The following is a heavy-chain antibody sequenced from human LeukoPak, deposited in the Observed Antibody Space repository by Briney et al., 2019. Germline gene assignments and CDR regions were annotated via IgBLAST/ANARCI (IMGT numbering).Heavy chain of an antibody. CDR2: INHSGST. CDR1: GGPFSGYY. V-gene: IGHV4-34*01. J-gene: IGHJ5*02. Sequence: PSETLSLTCAVYGGPFSGYYWSWIRQPPGKGLEWIGEINHSGSTNYNPSLKSRVTISVDTSKNQFSLKLSSVTAADTAVYYCARESGGEWETLFDPWGQGTLVTVSS. CDR3: ARESGGEWETLFDP. D-gene: IGHD1-26*01.